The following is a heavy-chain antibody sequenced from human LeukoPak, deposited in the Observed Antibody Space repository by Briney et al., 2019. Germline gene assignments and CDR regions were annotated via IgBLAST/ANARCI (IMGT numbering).Heavy chain of an antibody. Sequence: GASVKVSCKTSGYTFTGYYIHWVRQAPGQGLEWMGWIDPNGAGTNFAQKFQGRVTMTRDTSSSAAYMEVSRLRSDDTAVYYCARGRWNTGNYLDYWGQGTLVTVSS. J-gene: IGHJ4*02. D-gene: IGHD1-1*01. V-gene: IGHV1-2*02. CDR2: IDPNGAGT. CDR1: GYTFTGYY. CDR3: ARGRWNTGNYLDY.